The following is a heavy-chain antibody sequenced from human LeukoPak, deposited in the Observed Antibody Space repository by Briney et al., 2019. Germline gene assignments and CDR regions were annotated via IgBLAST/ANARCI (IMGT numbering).Heavy chain of an antibody. J-gene: IGHJ4*02. V-gene: IGHV3-30*18. CDR1: GFTFSSHG. CDR2: ISYDGSNK. Sequence: GGSLRLSCAASGFTFSSHGMHWVRQAPGKGLEWVAVISYDGSNKYYADSVKGRFTISRDNSKNTLYLEMNSLRAEDTAMYYCAKDLLYYYDGSDYYGIDYWGQGTLVTVSS. CDR3: AKDLLYYYDGSDYYGIDY. D-gene: IGHD3-22*01.